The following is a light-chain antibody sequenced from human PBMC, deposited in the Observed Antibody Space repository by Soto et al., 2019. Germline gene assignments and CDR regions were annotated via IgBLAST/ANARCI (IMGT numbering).Light chain of an antibody. V-gene: IGKV3-11*01. CDR1: QSVSNS. J-gene: IGKJ1*01. CDR3: QQRSNWPPWT. CDR2: DAS. Sequence: EIVLTQSPATLSLSPGERATLSCRASQSVSNSLAWYQHKPGQAPRLLIYDASNRATGIPARFGGSGSGTDFTLTISSLEPEDFAVYYCQQRSNWPPWTFGQGTKVEIK.